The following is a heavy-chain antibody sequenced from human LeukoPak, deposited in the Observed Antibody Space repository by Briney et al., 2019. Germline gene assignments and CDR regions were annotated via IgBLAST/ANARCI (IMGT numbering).Heavy chain of an antibody. CDR3: ARTLYYDSSGYYYLFDY. Sequence: SVKVSCKASGGTFSSYAISWVRQAPGQGLEWMGRIIPIFGTANYAQKFQGRVTITTDESTSTAYMELSSLRSEDTAVYYCARTLYYDSSGYYYLFDYWGQGTLVTVSS. CDR1: GGTFSSYA. J-gene: IGHJ4*02. CDR2: IIPIFGTA. V-gene: IGHV1-69*05. D-gene: IGHD3-22*01.